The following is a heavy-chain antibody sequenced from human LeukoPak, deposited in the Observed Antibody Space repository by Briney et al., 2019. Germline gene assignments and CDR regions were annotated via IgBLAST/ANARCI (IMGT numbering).Heavy chain of an antibody. CDR3: ARSGRLIAVAEIDY. CDR2: ISWNSGSI. V-gene: IGHV3-9*01. J-gene: IGHJ4*02. Sequence: PGGSLRLSCAASGFTFDDYAMHWVRQAPGKGLEWVSGISWNSGSIGYADSVKGRFTISRDNAKNSLYLQMNSLRAEDTALYYCARSGRLIAVAEIDYWGQGTLVTVSS. CDR1: GFTFDDYA. D-gene: IGHD6-19*01.